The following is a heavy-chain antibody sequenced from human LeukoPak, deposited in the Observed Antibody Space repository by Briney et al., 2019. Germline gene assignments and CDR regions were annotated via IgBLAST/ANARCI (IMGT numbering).Heavy chain of an antibody. CDR3: ARSDSSSWYPSYYYYGMDV. Sequence: PGRSLRLSCAASGFTFSSYGMHWVRQAPGRGLEWVAVIWYDGSNKYHADSVKGRFTISRDNSKNTLYLQMNSLRAEDTAVYYCARSDSSSWYPSYYYYGMDVWGQGTTVTVSS. CDR2: IWYDGSNK. CDR1: GFTFSSYG. V-gene: IGHV3-33*01. D-gene: IGHD6-13*01. J-gene: IGHJ6*02.